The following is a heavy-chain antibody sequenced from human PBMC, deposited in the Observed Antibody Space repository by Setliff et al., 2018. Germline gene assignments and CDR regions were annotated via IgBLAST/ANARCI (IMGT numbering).Heavy chain of an antibody. CDR2: ITHSGST. D-gene: IGHD3-3*01. V-gene: IGHV4-34*01. J-gene: IGHJ4*02. CDR1: GGSFSGYY. CDR3: ARVPNFWSGYLDY. Sequence: PSETLSLTCAVSGGSFSGYYWSWIRQPPGKGLEWIGEITHSGSTNYNPSLKSRVTISVDTSKNQFSLKLSSVTAADTAVYYCARVPNFWSGYLDYWGQGTLVTVSS.